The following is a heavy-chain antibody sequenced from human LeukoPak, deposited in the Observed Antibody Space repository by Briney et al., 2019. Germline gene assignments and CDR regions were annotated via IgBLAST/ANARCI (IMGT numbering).Heavy chain of an antibody. J-gene: IGHJ4*02. V-gene: IGHV1-69*05. CDR3: ARGEVDYYDSSGYLPLYWFDY. CDR2: IIPIFGTA. D-gene: IGHD3-22*01. Sequence: PVKVSCKASGGTFSSYAISWVRQAPGQGLEWMGGIIPIFGTANYAQKFQGRVTITTDESTSTAYMELSSLRSEDTAVYYCARGEVDYYDSSGYLPLYWFDYWGQGTLVTVSS. CDR1: GGTFSSYA.